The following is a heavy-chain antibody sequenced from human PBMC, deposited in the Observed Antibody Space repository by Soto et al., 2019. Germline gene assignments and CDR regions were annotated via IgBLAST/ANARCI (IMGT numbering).Heavy chain of an antibody. D-gene: IGHD7-27*01. CDR1: GYTFSSYA. J-gene: IGHJ4*02. V-gene: IGHV1-3*01. CDR3: ARDTGDGTFDF. CDR2: INAGYGNT. Sequence: ASVKVSCKASGYTFSSYAMHWVRQAPGQRLEWMGWINAGYGNTKYSQKFQDRVTISRDTSASTAYMELTSLRSEDTAVYYCARDTGDGTFDFWGQGTLVTVSS.